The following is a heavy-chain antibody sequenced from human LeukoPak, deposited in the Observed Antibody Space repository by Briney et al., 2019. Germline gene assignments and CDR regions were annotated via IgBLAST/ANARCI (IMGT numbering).Heavy chain of an antibody. Sequence: ASVKVSCKASGYTFTGYYMHWVRQAPGQGLEWMGWINPYSGGTNYAQKFQGRVTMTRDTSISTAYMELSRLRSDDTAVYYCARGRSWDYYYMDVWGKGTTVTVSS. V-gene: IGHV1-2*02. J-gene: IGHJ6*03. D-gene: IGHD3-16*01. CDR2: INPYSGGT. CDR3: ARGRSWDYYYMDV. CDR1: GYTFTGYY.